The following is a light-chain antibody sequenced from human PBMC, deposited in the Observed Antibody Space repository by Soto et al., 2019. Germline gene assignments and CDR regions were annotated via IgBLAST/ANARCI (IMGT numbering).Light chain of an antibody. CDR3: QQRSNWPT. CDR1: QSVSSY. J-gene: IGKJ4*01. CDR2: DAS. Sequence: EIVLTQSPATLSLSPGERATLSCRASQSVSSYLAWYQQKPGQPPRLLIYDASNRATGIPARFSGSGSGTDFTLTISSLEPEDFAVYHCQQRSNWPTFGGGTKVDIK. V-gene: IGKV3-11*01.